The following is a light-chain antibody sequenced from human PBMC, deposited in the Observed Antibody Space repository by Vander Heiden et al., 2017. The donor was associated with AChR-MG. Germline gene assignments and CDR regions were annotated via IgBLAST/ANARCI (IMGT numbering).Light chain of an antibody. J-gene: IGKJ1*01. CDR1: QSVSSK. CDR2: GAL. V-gene: IGKV3-15*01. Sequence: IVMTQSPATLSVSPGERVTLSCRASQSVSSKLAWYQQKPGQAPRLLIYGALTRATDIPDRFSGDGSGTEFTLTISSLQSEDFAVYHCQQYYTWPSWTFGQGTKVEIK. CDR3: QQYYTWPSWT.